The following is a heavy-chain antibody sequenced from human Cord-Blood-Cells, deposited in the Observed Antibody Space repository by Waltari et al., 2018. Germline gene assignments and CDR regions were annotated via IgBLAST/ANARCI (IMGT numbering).Heavy chain of an antibody. J-gene: IGHJ3*02. CDR3: ARDGDTAMVTAFDI. V-gene: IGHV3-30-3*01. CDR2: ISYDGSNK. CDR1: GFTLRRYA. D-gene: IGHD5-18*01. Sequence: QVQLVELGGGVVHPGWSLRLSRADAGFTLRRYALQGVCPGPGKGLEWVAVISYDGSNKYCADAVKGRFTISRDNSKNTLYLQMNSLRAEDTAVYYCARDGDTAMVTAFDIWGQGTMVTVSS.